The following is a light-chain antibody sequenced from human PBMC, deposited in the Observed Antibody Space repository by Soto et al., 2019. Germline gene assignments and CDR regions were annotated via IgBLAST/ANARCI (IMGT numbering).Light chain of an antibody. J-gene: IGLJ1*01. CDR1: SSDVGIYNL. CDR2: EVN. V-gene: IGLV2-23*02. Sequence: QSALTQPASVSGSPGQPITISCTGTSSDVGIYNLVSWCQHFPGKAPKLMIYEVNKRPSGVSNRFSGSKSGSTASLTISGLQADDEAYYYCCSYTRSGSFVFGTGTKVTVL. CDR3: CSYTRSGSFV.